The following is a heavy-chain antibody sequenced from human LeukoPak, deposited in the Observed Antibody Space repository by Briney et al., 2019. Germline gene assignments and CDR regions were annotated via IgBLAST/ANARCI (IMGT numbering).Heavy chain of an antibody. CDR3: ALNYYDSSGYPLDY. CDR1: GGSISSSSYY. J-gene: IGHJ4*02. CDR2: IYTSGST. D-gene: IGHD3-22*01. Sequence: SETLSLTCTVSGGSISSSSYYWSWIRQPAGKGLEWIGRIYTSGSTNYNPSLKSRVTISVDTSKNQFSLKLSSVTAADTAVYYCALNYYDSSGYPLDYWGQGTLVTVSS. V-gene: IGHV4-61*02.